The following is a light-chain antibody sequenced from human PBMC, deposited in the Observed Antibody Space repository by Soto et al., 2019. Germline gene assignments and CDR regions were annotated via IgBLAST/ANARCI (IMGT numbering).Light chain of an antibody. Sequence: EIGLTQSPGTLSLSPGERATLSCRASQSVSSSYLAWYQQKPGQAPRLLIYGASSRATGIPDRFSGSGSGTDFTLTISRLEPEDFAVYYCQQYGSSPFGGGTKVDIK. V-gene: IGKV3-20*01. J-gene: IGKJ4*01. CDR2: GAS. CDR1: QSVSSSY. CDR3: QQYGSSP.